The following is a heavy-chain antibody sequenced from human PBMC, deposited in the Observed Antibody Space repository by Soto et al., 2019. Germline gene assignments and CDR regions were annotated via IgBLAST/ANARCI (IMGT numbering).Heavy chain of an antibody. CDR3: ARDWYYYDSSDYSGSFDI. Sequence: GASVKASCKASGYTFTSYYMHWVRQAPGQGLEWMGIINPSVCSTSYAQKFQCRVTMTRCTSTSTVYMELSSLRSEDTAVYYCARDWYYYDSSDYSGSFDIWGQGTLVTVSS. CDR1: GYTFTSYY. CDR2: INPSVCST. D-gene: IGHD3-22*01. V-gene: IGHV1-46*01. J-gene: IGHJ3*02.